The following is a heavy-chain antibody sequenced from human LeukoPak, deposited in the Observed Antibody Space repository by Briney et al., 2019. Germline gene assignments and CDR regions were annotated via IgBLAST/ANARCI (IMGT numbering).Heavy chain of an antibody. D-gene: IGHD1-1*01. J-gene: IGHJ4*02. CDR2: ISAYNGNT. CDR1: GYTFTGYG. Sequence: ASVKVSCKASGYTFTGYGISWVRQAPGQGLEWMGWISAYNGNTNYAQKLHGRVTMTTDTSTSTADMELRSLRSDDTAVYYCASVPFLVEPNLDYWGQGTLVTVSS. CDR3: ASVPFLVEPNLDY. V-gene: IGHV1-18*01.